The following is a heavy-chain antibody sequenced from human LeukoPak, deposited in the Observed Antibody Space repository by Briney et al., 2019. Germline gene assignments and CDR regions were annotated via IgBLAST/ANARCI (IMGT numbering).Heavy chain of an antibody. Sequence: SETLSLTRTVSGYSISSSSYYWGWIRQPPGKGLEWIGSIHYSGSTNYNPSLKSRVTISVDTSKNQFSLKLSSVTAADTAVYYCARGYCSGGSCYSYYYYNYMDVWGKGTTVTVSS. V-gene: IGHV4-39*07. CDR1: GYSISSSSYY. D-gene: IGHD2-15*01. J-gene: IGHJ6*03. CDR2: IHYSGST. CDR3: ARGYCSGGSCYSYYYYNYMDV.